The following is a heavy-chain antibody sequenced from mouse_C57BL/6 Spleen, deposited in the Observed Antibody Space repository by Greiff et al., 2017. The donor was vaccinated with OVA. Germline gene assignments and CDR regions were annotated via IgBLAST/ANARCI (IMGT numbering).Heavy chain of an antibody. CDR3: ARWITTGIATDY. CDR2: IDPSDSYT. D-gene: IGHD1-1*01. J-gene: IGHJ2*01. Sequence: VQLQQPGAELVRPGTSVKLSCKASGYTFTSYWMHWVKQRPGQGLEWIGVIDPSDSYTNYNQKFKGKATLTVDTSSSTAYMQLSSLTSEDSAVYYCARWITTGIATDYWGQGTTLTVSS. V-gene: IGHV1-59*01. CDR1: GYTFTSYW.